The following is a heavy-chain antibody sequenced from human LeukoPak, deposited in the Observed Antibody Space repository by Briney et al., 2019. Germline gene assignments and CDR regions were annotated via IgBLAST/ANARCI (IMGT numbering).Heavy chain of an antibody. V-gene: IGHV4-59*01. CDR1: GGSISSYY. CDR2: IYCSGST. CDR3: AREGPDNWFDP. J-gene: IGHJ5*02. Sequence: SETLSLTCTVSGGSISSYYWRWVRQPPGKGLEWIGYIYCSGSTNYNPSLKSRVTISVDTSKNQFSLKLSSVTAADTAVYYCAREGPDNWFDPWGQGTLVTVSS.